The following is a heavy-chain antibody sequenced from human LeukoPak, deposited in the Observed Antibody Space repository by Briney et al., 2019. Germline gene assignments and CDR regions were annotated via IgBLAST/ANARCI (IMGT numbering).Heavy chain of an antibody. CDR3: ARDSQYYDSSGYPNAFDI. Sequence: SETLSLTCTVSGGSISSYYWSWIRRPPGKGLEWIGYIYYSGSTNYNPSLKSRVTISVDTSKNQFSLKLSSVTAADTAVYYCARDSQYYDSSGYPNAFDIWGQGTMVTVSS. J-gene: IGHJ3*02. CDR2: IYYSGST. V-gene: IGHV4-59*01. CDR1: GGSISSYY. D-gene: IGHD3-22*01.